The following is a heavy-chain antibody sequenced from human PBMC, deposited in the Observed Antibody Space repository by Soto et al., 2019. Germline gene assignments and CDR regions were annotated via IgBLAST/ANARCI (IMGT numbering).Heavy chain of an antibody. D-gene: IGHD6-13*01. Sequence: QVQLVQSGAEVKKPGASVKVSCKASGYTFTSYGISWVRQAPGQGLEWMGWISAYNGNTNYAQKLQGRVTMTTDTSTSTAYMKLRSLRSDDAAVYYCAGDLRRTTVAAHLNWFDPWGQGTLVTVSS. CDR3: AGDLRRTTVAAHLNWFDP. CDR1: GYTFTSYG. V-gene: IGHV1-18*01. CDR2: ISAYNGNT. J-gene: IGHJ5*02.